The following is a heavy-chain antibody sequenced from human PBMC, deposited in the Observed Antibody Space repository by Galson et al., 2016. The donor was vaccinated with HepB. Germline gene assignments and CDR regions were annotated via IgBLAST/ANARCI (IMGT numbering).Heavy chain of an antibody. CDR2: IYYSGST. J-gene: IGHJ6*02. Sequence: ETLSLTCTVSGGSISSSDYYWGWIRQPPGKGLEWIGSIYYSGSTYNNPSLKSRVTLFVDTSKNQFSLNLSSVTAADTAVYYCARREVPAAIYGMDVWGQGTTVTVSS. CDR1: GGSISSSDYY. V-gene: IGHV4-39*01. D-gene: IGHD2-2*01. CDR3: ARREVPAAIYGMDV.